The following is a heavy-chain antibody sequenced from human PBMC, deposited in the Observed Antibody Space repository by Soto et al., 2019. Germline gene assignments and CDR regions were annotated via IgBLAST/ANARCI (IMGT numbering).Heavy chain of an antibody. CDR3: ARSIVVVTALDY. V-gene: IGHV1-3*05. CDR1: GYTFTRYD. Sequence: QVQLVQSGAEEKKPGASVKVSCKASGYTFTRYDMHWLRQAPGQRLEWMGWINAGNGNTKYSQKFQGRVTITRDTSASTAYMELSSLRSEDTAVYYCARSIVVVTALDYWGQGTLVTVSS. CDR2: INAGNGNT. D-gene: IGHD2-21*02. J-gene: IGHJ4*02.